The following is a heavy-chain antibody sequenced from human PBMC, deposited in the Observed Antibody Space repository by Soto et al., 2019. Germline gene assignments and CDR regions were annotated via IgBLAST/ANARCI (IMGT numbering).Heavy chain of an antibody. J-gene: IGHJ6*02. CDR3: ARSRRGAYSSGWYSPSGYYNYGIDV. CDR1: GYTFTSYY. CDR2: INPSGGST. D-gene: IGHD6-19*01. V-gene: IGHV1-46*01. Sequence: ASVKVSCKASGYTFTSYYIHWVRQAPGQGLEWMGIINPSGGSTGYAQKFQGRVTMTSDTSTSTVYMELSSLRSEDTAVYYCARSRRGAYSSGWYSPSGYYNYGIDVWGQGT.